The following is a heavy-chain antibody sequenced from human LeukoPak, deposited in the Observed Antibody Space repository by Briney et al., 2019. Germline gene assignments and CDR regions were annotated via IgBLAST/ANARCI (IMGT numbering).Heavy chain of an antibody. CDR3: ARDPYCSGGSCYDAFDI. D-gene: IGHD2-15*01. CDR2: IYHSGST. CDR1: GGSISSGGYS. Sequence: PSETLSLTCAVSGGSISSGGYSWSWIRQPPGKGLEWIGYIYHSGSTYYNPSLKSRVTISVDRSKNQFSLKLSSVTAADTAVYYCARDPYCSGGSCYDAFDIWGPGTMVTVSS. J-gene: IGHJ3*02. V-gene: IGHV4-30-2*01.